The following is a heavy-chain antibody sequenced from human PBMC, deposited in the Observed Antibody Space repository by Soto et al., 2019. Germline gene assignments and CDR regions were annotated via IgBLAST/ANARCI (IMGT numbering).Heavy chain of an antibody. CDR3: ARHRRYCTNGVCYGWFDP. J-gene: IGHJ5*02. Sequence: GESLKISCKGSGYSFTSYWIGWVRQMPGKGLEWMGIIYPGDSDTRYSPSFQGQVTISDDKSISTAYLQWSSLKASDTAMYYCARHRRYCTNGVCYGWFDPWGQGTLVTVSS. D-gene: IGHD2-8*01. V-gene: IGHV5-51*01. CDR2: IYPGDSDT. CDR1: GYSFTSYW.